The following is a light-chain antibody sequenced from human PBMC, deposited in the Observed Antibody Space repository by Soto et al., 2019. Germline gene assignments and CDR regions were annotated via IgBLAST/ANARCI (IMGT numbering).Light chain of an antibody. CDR2: GAS. Sequence: EIVLTQSPGTLSLSPGERATLSCRASQSVGSSYLAWYQQKPGQAPGLLIYGASSRATGIPDRFSGSGSGTDFTLTISRLEPEDFAVYYCQHYGSSRLTFGGGTKVEIK. CDR1: QSVGSSY. J-gene: IGKJ4*01. V-gene: IGKV3-20*01. CDR3: QHYGSSRLT.